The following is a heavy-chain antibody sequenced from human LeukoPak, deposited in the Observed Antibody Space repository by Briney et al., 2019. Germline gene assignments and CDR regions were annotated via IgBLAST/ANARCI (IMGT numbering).Heavy chain of an antibody. CDR3: AKDPVYGGNSGLYFDY. CDR1: GFTFSSYG. V-gene: IGHV3-30*02. D-gene: IGHD4-23*01. J-gene: IGHJ4*02. CDR2: IRYDGSNK. Sequence: GGSLRLSCAASGFTFSSYGMHWVRQAPGKGLEWVAFIRYDGSNKYYADSVRGRFTISRDNSKNTLYLQMNSLRAEDTAVYYCAKDPVYGGNSGLYFDYWGQGTLVTVSS.